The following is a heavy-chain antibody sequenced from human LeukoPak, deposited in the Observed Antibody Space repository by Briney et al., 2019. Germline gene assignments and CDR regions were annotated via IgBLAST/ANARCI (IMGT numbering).Heavy chain of an antibody. J-gene: IGHJ3*02. Sequence: GASVTVSCKASGYTFTSYDINWVRQAPGQGLEWMGWMNPNSGNTGYAQKFQGRVTMTRNTSISTAYMELSSLRSEDTAVYYCARAYYYGSGSRREAFDIWGQGTMVTVSS. CDR2: MNPNSGNT. CDR3: ARAYYYGSGSRREAFDI. D-gene: IGHD3-10*01. CDR1: GYTFTSYD. V-gene: IGHV1-8*01.